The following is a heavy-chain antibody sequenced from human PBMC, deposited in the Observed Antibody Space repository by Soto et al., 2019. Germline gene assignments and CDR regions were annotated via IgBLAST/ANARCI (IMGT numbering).Heavy chain of an antibody. CDR1: GYTFTSYD. V-gene: IGHV1-8*01. CDR2: MNPNSGNT. D-gene: IGHD6-6*01. J-gene: IGHJ6*02. Sequence: GASVKVSCKASGYTFTSYDINWVLQATGQGLEWMGWMNPNSGNTGYAQKFQGRVTMTRNTSISTAYMELSSLRSEDTAVYYCARGRSIAARPNSFYYYYYGMDVRGQGTTVTVSS. CDR3: ARGRSIAARPNSFYYYYYGMDV.